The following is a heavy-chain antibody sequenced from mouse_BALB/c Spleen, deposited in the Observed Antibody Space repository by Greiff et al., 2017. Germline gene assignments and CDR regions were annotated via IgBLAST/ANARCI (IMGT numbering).Heavy chain of an antibody. Sequence: EVQLVESGGGLVQPGGSLKLSCAASGFTFSSYTMSWVRQTPEKRLEWVAYISSGGGSTYYPDTVKGRFTISRDNAKNTLYLQMSSLKSEDTAMYYCASYYYYAMDYWGQGTSVTVSS. J-gene: IGHJ4*01. V-gene: IGHV5-12-2*01. CDR3: ASYYYYAMDY. CDR1: GFTFSSYT. CDR2: ISSGGGST.